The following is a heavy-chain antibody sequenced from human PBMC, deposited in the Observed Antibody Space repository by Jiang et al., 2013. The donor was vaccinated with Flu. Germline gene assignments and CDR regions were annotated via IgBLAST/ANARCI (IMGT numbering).Heavy chain of an antibody. CDR2: INPNSGGT. D-gene: IGHD6-19*01. CDR3: ARALYSSGWYDGYYFDY. CDR1: GYTFTGYY. J-gene: IGHJ4*02. Sequence: KPGASVKVSCKASGYTFTGYYMHWVRQAPGQGLEWMGWINPNSGGTNYAQKFQGWVTMTRDTSISTAYMELSRLRSDDTAVYYCARALYSSGWYDGYYFDYWGQGTLVTVSS. V-gene: IGHV1-2*04.